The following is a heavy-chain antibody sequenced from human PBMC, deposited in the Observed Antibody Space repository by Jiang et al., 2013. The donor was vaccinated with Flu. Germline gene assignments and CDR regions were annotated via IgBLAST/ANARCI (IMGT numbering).Heavy chain of an antibody. CDR1: GFTFSSYG. Sequence: VVQPGRSLRLSCAASGFTFSSYGMHWVRQAPGKGLEWVAVISYDGSNKYYADSVKGRFTISRDNSKNTLYLQMNSLRAEDTAVYYCAKDDDYWGQGTLVTVSS. CDR2: ISYDGSNK. CDR3: AKDDDY. V-gene: IGHV3-30*18. J-gene: IGHJ4*02.